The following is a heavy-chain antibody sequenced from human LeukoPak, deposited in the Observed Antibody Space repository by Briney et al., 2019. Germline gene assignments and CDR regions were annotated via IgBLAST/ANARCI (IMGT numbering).Heavy chain of an antibody. CDR3: AREAYGLGSYHFDY. Sequence: ASVKVSCKASGYTFTSYAVNWVRQAPGQGLEWMGWINTNTGNPMYAQGFTGRFVFSLDTSVSTAYLQISSLEAEDTAIYYCAREAYGLGSYHFDYWGQGTLVTASS. CDR2: INTNTGNP. CDR1: GYTFTSYA. V-gene: IGHV7-4-1*02. D-gene: IGHD3-10*01. J-gene: IGHJ4*02.